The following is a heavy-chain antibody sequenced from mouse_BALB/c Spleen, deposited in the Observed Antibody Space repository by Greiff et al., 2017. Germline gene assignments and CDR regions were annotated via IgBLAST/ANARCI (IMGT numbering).Heavy chain of an antibody. Sequence: EVQGVESGGGLVKPGGSLKLSCAASGFTFSSYAMSWVRQTPEKRLEWVASISSGGSTYYPDSVKGRFTISRDNARNILYLQMSSLRSEDTAMYYCARYDYDAMDYWGQGTSVTVSS. CDR3: ARYDYDAMDY. CDR2: ISSGGST. CDR1: GFTFSSYA. J-gene: IGHJ4*01. V-gene: IGHV5-6-5*01.